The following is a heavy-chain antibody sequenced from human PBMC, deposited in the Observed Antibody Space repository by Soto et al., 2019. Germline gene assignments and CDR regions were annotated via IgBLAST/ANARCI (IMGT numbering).Heavy chain of an antibody. Sequence: GGSLRLSCAASGFSFENYGMHWVRQAPGRGLEWVAIIWYDGSLQYYAAAVKGRFTISRDNSKNTLYLEMNSLRAEDTAVYYCANLWGDGYNLGQDYNGMDVWGQGTTVTVSS. V-gene: IGHV3-33*06. CDR1: GFSFENYG. CDR2: IWYDGSLQ. D-gene: IGHD5-12*01. CDR3: ANLWGDGYNLGQDYNGMDV. J-gene: IGHJ6*02.